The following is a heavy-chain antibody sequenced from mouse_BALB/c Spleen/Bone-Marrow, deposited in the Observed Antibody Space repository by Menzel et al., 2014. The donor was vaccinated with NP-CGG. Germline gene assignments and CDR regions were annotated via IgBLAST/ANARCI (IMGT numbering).Heavy chain of an antibody. CDR3: ESRGGYSWFAY. D-gene: IGHD2-14*01. CDR1: GYTFTDYA. Sequence: LVESGAELVRPGVSVKISCKGSGYTFTDYAMHWVKQSHAKSLEWIGVISTYYGDASYNQKFKGKATMTVDKSSRTAYIKHARMTSEDSAIYYGESRGGYSWFAYWGQGTLVTVSA. V-gene: IGHV1S137*01. J-gene: IGHJ3*01. CDR2: ISTYYGDA.